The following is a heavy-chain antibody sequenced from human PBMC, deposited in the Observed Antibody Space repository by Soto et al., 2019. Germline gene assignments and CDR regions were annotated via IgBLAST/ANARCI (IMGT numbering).Heavy chain of an antibody. D-gene: IGHD6-6*01. J-gene: IGHJ4*02. V-gene: IGHV3-21*01. Sequence: GGSLRLSCAASGFTFSSYSMNWVRQAPGKGLEWVSSISSSSSYIYYADSVKGRFTISRDNAKNSLYLQMNSLRAEDTAVYYCARSRIAARPVYYFDYWGQGTLVTVSS. CDR1: GFTFSSYS. CDR3: ARSRIAARPVYYFDY. CDR2: ISSSSSYI.